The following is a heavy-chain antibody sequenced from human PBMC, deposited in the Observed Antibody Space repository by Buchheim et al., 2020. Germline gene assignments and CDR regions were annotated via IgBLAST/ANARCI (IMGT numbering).Heavy chain of an antibody. CDR3: ARNRVSTSTGLRFYYYMDV. CDR2: IYYSGST. J-gene: IGHJ6*03. V-gene: IGHV4-31*03. Sequence: QAQLQESGPGLVKPSQTLSLTCTVSGGSINSADYYWSWIRQHPGKGLEWIGYIYYSGSTYYNPSLKSRVTISVDTSKNQFSLKLSSVTAADTAVYYCARNRVSTSTGLRFYYYMDVWGKGTT. CDR1: GGSINSADYY. D-gene: IGHD3-10*01.